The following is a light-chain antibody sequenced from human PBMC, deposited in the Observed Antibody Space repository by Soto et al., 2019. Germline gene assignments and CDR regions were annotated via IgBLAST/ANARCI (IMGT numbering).Light chain of an antibody. J-gene: IGKJ1*01. CDR3: QQRSVWPWT. V-gene: IGKV3-11*01. CDR2: DTS. CDR1: QSVNNY. Sequence: EILLTQSPATLSLSPGERATLSCRASQSVNNYLAWYQQKPGQAPRLLIYDTSDRASGIPARFSGSGSGTEFTLTISSLEPEDFEVFYCQQRSVWPWTFGQGTKVDI.